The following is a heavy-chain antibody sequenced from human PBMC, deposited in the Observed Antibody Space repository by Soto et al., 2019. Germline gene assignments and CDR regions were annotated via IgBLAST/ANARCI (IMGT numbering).Heavy chain of an antibody. CDR2: IDLSGTTT. CDR1: GFSFSDYS. V-gene: IGHV3-23*05. CDR3: TKDRVPDGIYSFAY. J-gene: IGHJ4*02. D-gene: IGHD2-15*01. Sequence: EVQRLESGGDFVQPGGSLRLSCAASGFSFSDYSMNWVRQAPGKVLEWVALIDLSGTTTDDRESVKGTFNHSQDKSRNPVYLKMHSLRVEDAAVYYCTKDRVPDGIYSFAYWGQGALVTVSS.